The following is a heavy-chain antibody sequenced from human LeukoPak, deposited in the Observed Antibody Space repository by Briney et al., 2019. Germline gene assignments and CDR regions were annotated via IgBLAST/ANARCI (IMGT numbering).Heavy chain of an antibody. V-gene: IGHV1-46*01. CDR3: VRVERWLQLVYFDS. D-gene: IGHD5-24*01. CDR1: RYTFTSYY. J-gene: IGHJ4*02. CDR2: RNPSGGST. Sequence: ASVRVSCKASRYTFTSYYMHCVRQGPREGLECMGLRNPSGGSTSYAQKFQSRVTMTTGTATSRVYMELSSLRSKDTAVYYYVRVERWLQLVYFDSWGQGTPGTVSS.